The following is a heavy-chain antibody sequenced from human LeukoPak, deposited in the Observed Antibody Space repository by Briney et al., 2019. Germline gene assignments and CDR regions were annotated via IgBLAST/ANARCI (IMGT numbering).Heavy chain of an antibody. CDR2: MNPNSGKT. Sequence: GASVKVSCKASGYTFTSYGISWVRQAPGQGLEWMGWMNPNSGKTGYAQKFQGRVTITRNTSISTAYMELSSLRSEDTAVYYCARARMRGHGSGSYHFDYWGQGTLVTVSS. J-gene: IGHJ4*02. CDR1: GYTFTSYG. CDR3: ARARMRGHGSGSYHFDY. V-gene: IGHV1-8*03. D-gene: IGHD3-10*01.